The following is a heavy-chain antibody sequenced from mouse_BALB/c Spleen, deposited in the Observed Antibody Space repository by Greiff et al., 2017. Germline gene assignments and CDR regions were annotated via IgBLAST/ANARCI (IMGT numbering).Heavy chain of an antibody. Sequence: DVKLVESGGGLVKPGGSLKLSCAASGFTFSSYAMSWVRQTPEKRLEWVASISSGGSTYYPDSVKGRFTISRDNARNILYLQMSSLRSEDTAMYYCARGHYYGSPDWFAYWGQGTLVTVSA. J-gene: IGHJ3*01. CDR1: GFTFSSYA. CDR2: ISSGGST. V-gene: IGHV5-6-5*01. D-gene: IGHD1-1*01. CDR3: ARGHYYGSPDWFAY.